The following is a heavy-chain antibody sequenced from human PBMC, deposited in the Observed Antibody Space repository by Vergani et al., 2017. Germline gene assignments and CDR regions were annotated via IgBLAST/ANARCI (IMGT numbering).Heavy chain of an antibody. Sequence: QVQLQESGPGLVKPSQTLSLTCTVSGGSISSGSYYWSWIRQPAGKGLEWIGRIYTSGSTNYNPSLKSRVTISVDTSKNQFSLKLSSVTAADTAVYYCARGVSDYDILTGYPYYYMDVWGKGTTVTVSS. CDR3: ARGVSDYDILTGYPYYYMDV. V-gene: IGHV4-61*02. J-gene: IGHJ6*03. D-gene: IGHD3-9*01. CDR1: GGSISSGSYY. CDR2: IYTSGST.